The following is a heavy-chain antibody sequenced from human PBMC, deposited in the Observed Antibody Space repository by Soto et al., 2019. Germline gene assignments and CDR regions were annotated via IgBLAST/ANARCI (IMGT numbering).Heavy chain of an antibody. CDR3: ARDLRNYGDYVG. CDR1: GYTFTSYA. D-gene: IGHD4-17*01. Sequence: ASVKVSFKASGYTFTSYAMHWVRQAPGQRLEWMGWINAGNGNTKYSQKFQGRVTITRDTSASTAYMELSSLRSEDTAVYYCARDLRNYGDYVGWGQGTLVTVSS. J-gene: IGHJ4*02. CDR2: INAGNGNT. V-gene: IGHV1-3*01.